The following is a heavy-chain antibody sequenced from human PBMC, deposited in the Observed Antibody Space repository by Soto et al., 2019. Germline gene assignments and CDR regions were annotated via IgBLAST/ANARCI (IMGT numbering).Heavy chain of an antibody. V-gene: IGHV3-15*07. Sequence: EVQLVETGGGLVKPGESLRLSCAASGFAFSSAWMNWVRQAPGKGMEWVSRIKTRSEGVSTQYPATVRCRFTISRDDSKNTLALQLSGLKVEDTAVYYCTTGSDEGYWGQGTMVTVSS. CDR2: IKTRSEGVST. J-gene: IGHJ4*02. CDR1: GFAFSSAW. CDR3: TTGSDEGY.